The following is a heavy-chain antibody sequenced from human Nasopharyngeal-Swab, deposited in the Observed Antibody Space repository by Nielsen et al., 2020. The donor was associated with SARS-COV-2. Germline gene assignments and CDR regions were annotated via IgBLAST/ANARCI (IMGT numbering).Heavy chain of an antibody. Sequence: GEAMKISWAASGFTSSSYPMNWVRQAPAKGQEWVSGISGSGSNTHYADSVKGRFTISRDNSKNTLYLQMSSLRAEDTAVYYCAKDKSVTTSYYGMDVWGQGTTVTVSS. J-gene: IGHJ6*02. CDR3: AKDKSVTTSYYGMDV. V-gene: IGHV3-23*01. CDR2: ISGSGSNT. CDR1: GFTSSSYP. D-gene: IGHD4-17*01.